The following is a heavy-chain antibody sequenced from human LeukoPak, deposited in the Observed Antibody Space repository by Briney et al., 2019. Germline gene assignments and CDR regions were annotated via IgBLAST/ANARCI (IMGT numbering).Heavy chain of an antibody. CDR2: IYQSGST. Sequence: PRGSLRLSCAASGFTFSSYSMNWVRQAPGKGLEWIGEIYQSGSTNYNPSLKSRVTILVDNSKNQFSLKVSSVTAADTAVYFCARSVSGSYGAFDIWGQGTLVTVSS. CDR1: GFTFSSYSM. CDR3: ARSVSGSYGAFDI. D-gene: IGHD1-26*01. V-gene: IGHV4-4*01. J-gene: IGHJ3*02.